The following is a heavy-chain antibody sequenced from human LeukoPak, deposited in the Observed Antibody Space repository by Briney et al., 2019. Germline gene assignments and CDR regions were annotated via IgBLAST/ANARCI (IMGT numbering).Heavy chain of an antibody. CDR2: IYTSGST. V-gene: IGHV4-4*07. Sequence: SETLSLTCTVSGGSISSYYWSWLRQPAGKGLEWIGRIYTSGSTNYNPSLKSRVTMSVDTSKNQFSLKLSSVTAADTAVYYCARDQNPGVYFDYWGQGTLVTVSS. CDR3: ARDQNPGVYFDY. J-gene: IGHJ4*02. D-gene: IGHD1-14*01. CDR1: GGSISSYY.